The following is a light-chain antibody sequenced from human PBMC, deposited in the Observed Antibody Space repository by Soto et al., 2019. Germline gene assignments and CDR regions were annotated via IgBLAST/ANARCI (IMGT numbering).Light chain of an antibody. CDR2: DVS. J-gene: IGLJ1*01. CDR1: SSDVAAYNF. CDR3: SLYTSGGNYV. Sequence: QSALTQPGYVSGSPGQSVAISCTGTSSDVAAYNFVSWYQQHPGKAPKLMVFDVSNRPSGVSDRFSGSKSGNTASLTISGLQAEDEADYYCSLYTSGGNYVFGTGTKVTVL. V-gene: IGLV2-14*01.